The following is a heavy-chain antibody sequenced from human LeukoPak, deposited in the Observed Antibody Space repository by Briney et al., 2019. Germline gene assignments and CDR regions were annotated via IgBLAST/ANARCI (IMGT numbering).Heavy chain of an antibody. CDR2: IIPIFGTA. CDR3: ARGDVNTEYFQH. CDR1: GGTFSSYA. Sequence: ASVKVSCKASGGTFSSYAISWVRQAPGQGLEWMGGIIPIFGTANYAQKFQGRVTITADESTSTAYMELSSLRSEDTAVYYCARGDVNTEYFQHWSQGTLVTVSS. J-gene: IGHJ1*01. V-gene: IGHV1-69*13. D-gene: IGHD5-18*01.